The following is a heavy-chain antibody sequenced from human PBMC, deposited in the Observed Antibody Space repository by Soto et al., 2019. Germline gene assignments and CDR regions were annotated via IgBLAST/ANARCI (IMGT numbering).Heavy chain of an antibody. CDR3: ALRVGYGDYPYDY. Sequence: ASVKVSCKASGYTFTSYDINWVRQATGQGLEWMGWMNPNSGNTGYEQKIQGRVTMTRNTSISAAYMKMSSLRSEDTTVYYCALRVGYGDYPYDYWGQGTLVTVSS. J-gene: IGHJ4*02. V-gene: IGHV1-8*01. CDR1: GYTFTSYD. D-gene: IGHD4-17*01. CDR2: MNPNSGNT.